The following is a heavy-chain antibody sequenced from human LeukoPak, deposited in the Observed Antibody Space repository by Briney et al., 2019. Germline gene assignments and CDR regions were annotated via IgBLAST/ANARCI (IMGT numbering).Heavy chain of an antibody. Sequence: SETLSLTCAVYGGSFGDYYWTWIRQPPGKGLEWIGEINHSGSTNYNPSLKSRVTISVDTSKNQFSLKLSSVTAADTAVYYCARHSTFFGVVIIKGRVRGPFDYWGQGTLVTVSS. CDR3: ARHSTFFGVVIIKGRVRGPFDY. CDR1: GGSFGDYY. D-gene: IGHD3-3*01. CDR2: INHSGST. V-gene: IGHV4-34*01. J-gene: IGHJ4*02.